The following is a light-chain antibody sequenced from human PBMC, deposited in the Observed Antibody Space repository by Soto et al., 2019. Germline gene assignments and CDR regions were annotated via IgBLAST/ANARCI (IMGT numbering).Light chain of an antibody. CDR2: GAS. Sequence: EIVLTQSPGTLSLSPGERATLSCRASQSVSSNLAWYQQKPGQAPRLLIYGASSRATGIPDRFSGSGSGTDFTLTISRLEPEDFAVYYCQQYNNWPPKTFGQGTKVDI. CDR3: QQYNNWPPKT. CDR1: QSVSSN. J-gene: IGKJ1*01. V-gene: IGKV3-20*01.